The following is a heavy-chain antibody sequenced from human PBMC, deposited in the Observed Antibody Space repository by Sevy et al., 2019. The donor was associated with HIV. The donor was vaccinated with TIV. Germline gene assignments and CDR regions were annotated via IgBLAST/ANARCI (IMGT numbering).Heavy chain of an antibody. J-gene: IGHJ5*02. CDR1: DGSFSGYY. CDR2: INESGIT. Sequence: SETLSLTCAVHDGSFSGYYWNWIRQLPGKGLEWIGEINESGITYYNPSLKSRVAISVDTSKTQFSLKLNSVTAADTALYFCARSPPVVVVPGAPSWFDPWGQGTLVTVSS. CDR3: ARSPPVVVVPGAPSWFDP. V-gene: IGHV4-34*01. D-gene: IGHD2-2*01.